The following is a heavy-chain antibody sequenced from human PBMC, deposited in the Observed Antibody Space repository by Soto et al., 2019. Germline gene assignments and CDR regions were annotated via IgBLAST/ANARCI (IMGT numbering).Heavy chain of an antibody. V-gene: IGHV1-2*04. CDR2: SNPNSGGT. J-gene: IGHJ5*02. CDR1: GYTFTGYY. CDR3: ERGPDYDFWSGSFDP. Sequence: QVPLVQSGAEVKKPGASVKVSCKASGYTFTGYYMHWVRQAPGQGLEWMGWSNPNSGGTNYAQKFQGWVTKTRDTAISTAYIDLSRLRSDDTAVYYCERGPDYDFWSGSFDPWGQGTLVTVSS. D-gene: IGHD3-3*01.